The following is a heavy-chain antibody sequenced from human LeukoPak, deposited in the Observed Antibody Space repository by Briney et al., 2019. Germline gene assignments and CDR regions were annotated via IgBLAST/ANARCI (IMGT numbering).Heavy chain of an antibody. Sequence: ASVKVSCKASGYTFTGYYMHWVRHAPGQGLEWMGWINPNSGGTNYAQKFQGRVTMTRDTSISTAYMELSRLRSDDTAVYYCARPADSSGWYSPSDYWGQGTLVTVSS. V-gene: IGHV1-2*02. D-gene: IGHD6-19*01. CDR2: INPNSGGT. J-gene: IGHJ4*02. CDR1: GYTFTGYY. CDR3: ARPADSSGWYSPSDY.